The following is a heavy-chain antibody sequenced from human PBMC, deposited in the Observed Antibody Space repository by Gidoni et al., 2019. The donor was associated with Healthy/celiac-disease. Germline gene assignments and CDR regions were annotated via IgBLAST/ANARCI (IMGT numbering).Heavy chain of an antibody. CDR1: GSSISSSSYY. CDR2: IYYSGST. V-gene: IGHV4-39*01. Sequence: QLQLQESGPGLVKPSETLSLTCNVSGSSISSSSYYWGWIRQPPGKGLEWIGSIYYSGSTYYNPSLKSLVTISVDTSKNQCSLKLSSVTASDTAVYYCARPLALAVAGTGNAFDIWGQGTMVTVSS. D-gene: IGHD6-19*01. J-gene: IGHJ3*02. CDR3: ARPLALAVAGTGNAFDI.